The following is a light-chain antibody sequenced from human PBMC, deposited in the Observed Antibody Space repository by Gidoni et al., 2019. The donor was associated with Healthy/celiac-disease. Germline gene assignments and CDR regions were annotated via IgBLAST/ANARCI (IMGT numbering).Light chain of an antibody. J-gene: IGKJ3*01. V-gene: IGKV1-39*01. CDR2: AAS. CDR3: QQSYSTPIT. Sequence: GDRVTITCRASQSISSYLNWYQQKPGKAPKLLIYAASSLQSGVPSRFSGSGSGTDFTLTISSLQPEDFATYYCQQSYSTPITFGPXTKVDI. CDR1: QSISSY.